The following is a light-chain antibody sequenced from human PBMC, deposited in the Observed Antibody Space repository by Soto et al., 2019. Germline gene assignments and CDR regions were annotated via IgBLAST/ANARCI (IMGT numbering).Light chain of an antibody. J-gene: IGLJ1*01. Sequence: QSVLTQPASVSGSPGQSITISCTGTSSDVVGYNYVSWYQQHPGKAPKFMIYDVSNRPSGVSNRFSGSKSGNTASLTISGLQAEDESDYYCSSYTTSNTRQIVFGTGT. CDR2: DVS. CDR1: SSDVVGYNY. V-gene: IGLV2-14*01. CDR3: SSYTTSNTRQIV.